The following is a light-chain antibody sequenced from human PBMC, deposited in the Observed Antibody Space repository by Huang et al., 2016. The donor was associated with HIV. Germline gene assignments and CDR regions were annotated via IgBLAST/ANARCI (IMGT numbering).Light chain of an antibody. CDR2: DAS. Sequence: EMVMTQSPDTLSVSLGERATLSCRASRGVGSNLAWYQQKPGQAPRLLIYDASTRVAGIPARFSGSGSETAFTLTIRSLQSEDFAVYYCQQYNNWPRTFGQGTKLEIK. CDR3: QQYNNWPRT. V-gene: IGKV3-15*01. CDR1: RGVGSN. J-gene: IGKJ2*01.